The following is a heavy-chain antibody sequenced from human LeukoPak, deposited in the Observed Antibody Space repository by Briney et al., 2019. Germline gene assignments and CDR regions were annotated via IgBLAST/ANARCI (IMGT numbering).Heavy chain of an antibody. CDR1: GFTFKSYP. V-gene: IGHV3-30*01. Sequence: GRSLRLSCAASGFTFKSYPMHWICQTPGKGPEWVAAISFDGSNKYYADSVQGRFTLSRDNSNNILYLQMNSLRGEDMAVYYCARDPGNKQLGPFDYWGQGTLVTVSS. CDR2: ISFDGSNK. CDR3: ARDPGNKQLGPFDY. D-gene: IGHD2/OR15-2a*01. J-gene: IGHJ4*02.